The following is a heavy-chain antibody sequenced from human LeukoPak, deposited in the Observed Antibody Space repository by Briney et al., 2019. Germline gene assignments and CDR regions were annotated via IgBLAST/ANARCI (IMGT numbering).Heavy chain of an antibody. J-gene: IGHJ3*02. D-gene: IGHD3-10*01. Sequence: RGESLKISCKGSGYSFTSYWIGWVRQMPGKGLEWMGIIYPGDSDTRYSPSFQGQVTISADKSISTAYLQWSSLKASDTAMYYCARHAAPYGINGDDAFDIWGQGTMVTVSS. V-gene: IGHV5-51*01. CDR3: ARHAAPYGINGDDAFDI. CDR1: GYSFTSYW. CDR2: IYPGDSDT.